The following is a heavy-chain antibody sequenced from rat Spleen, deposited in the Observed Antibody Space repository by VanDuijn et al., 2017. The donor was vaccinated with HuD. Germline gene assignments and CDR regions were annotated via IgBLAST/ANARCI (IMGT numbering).Heavy chain of an antibody. CDR3: TMKIGEY. CDR1: GFTFSNYY. CDR2: ITNSGGST. J-gene: IGHJ2*01. D-gene: IGHD1-5*01. V-gene: IGHV5S23*01. Sequence: EVQLVESGGGLVQPGRSLKLSCAASGFTFSNYYMAWVRQAPTKGLEWVASITNSGGSTYYRDSVKGRFTISRDNAKSTLYLQMDSLGSEDTATYYCTMKIGEYWGQGVMVTVSS.